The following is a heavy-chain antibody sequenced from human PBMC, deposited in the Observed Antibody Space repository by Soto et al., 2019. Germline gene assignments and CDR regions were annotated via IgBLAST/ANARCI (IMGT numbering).Heavy chain of an antibody. D-gene: IGHD3-3*01. J-gene: IGHJ6*02. CDR1: GFTFGSYS. Sequence: EVQLVESGGGLVKPGGSLRLSCAASGFTFGSYSMNWVRQAPGKGLEWVSSISSSSSYIYYADSVKGRFTISRDNAKNSLYLQMNSLRAEDTAVYYCARDGDFWSGYYINYYYGMDVWGQGTTVTVSS. V-gene: IGHV3-21*01. CDR2: ISSSSSYI. CDR3: ARDGDFWSGYYINYYYGMDV.